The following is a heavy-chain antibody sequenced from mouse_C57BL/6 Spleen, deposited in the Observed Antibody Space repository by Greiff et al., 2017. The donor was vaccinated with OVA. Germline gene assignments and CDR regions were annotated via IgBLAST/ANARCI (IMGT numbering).Heavy chain of an antibody. CDR3: ARSQVLGYAMDY. V-gene: IGHV1-54*01. CDR2: INPGSGGT. CDR1: GYAFTNYL. D-gene: IGHD2-14*01. Sequence: VQLQQSGAELVRPGTSVKVSCKASGYAFTNYLIEWVKQRPGQGLEWIGVINPGSGGTNYNEKFKGKATLTADKSSSTAYMQLSSLTSEDYAVYFCARSQVLGYAMDYWGQGTSVTVSS. J-gene: IGHJ4*01.